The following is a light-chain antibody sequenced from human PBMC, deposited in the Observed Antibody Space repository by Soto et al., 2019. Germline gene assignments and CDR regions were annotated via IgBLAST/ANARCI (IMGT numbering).Light chain of an antibody. V-gene: IGLV2-14*01. CDR2: QVT. J-gene: IGLJ1*01. Sequence: QSVLTQPASVSGSPGQSITISGTGTSSDLAIYNYVSWYQQQPGKAPKLMIYQVTNRPSGVSNRFSGSRSGNTASLTISGLQAEDEADYYCSSYTDSSNYVFGTGTKVTVL. CDR3: SSYTDSSNYV. CDR1: SSDLAIYNY.